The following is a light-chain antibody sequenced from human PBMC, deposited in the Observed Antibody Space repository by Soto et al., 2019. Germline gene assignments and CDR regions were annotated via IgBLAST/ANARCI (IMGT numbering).Light chain of an antibody. CDR1: SSDVGSYNR. CDR3: SSYTSSSTDV. CDR2: EVS. V-gene: IGLV2-18*02. Sequence: QSALTQPPSVSGSPGQSVTISCTGTSSDVGSYNRVSWYQQPPGTAPKLMIYEVSNRPSGVPDRFSGSKSGNTASLTISGLQAEDEADYYFSSYTSSSTDVFGTGTKLTVL. J-gene: IGLJ1*01.